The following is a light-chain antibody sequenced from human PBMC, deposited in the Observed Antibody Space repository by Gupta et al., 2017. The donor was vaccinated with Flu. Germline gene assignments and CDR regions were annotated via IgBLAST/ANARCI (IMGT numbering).Light chain of an antibody. CDR2: SAS. J-gene: IGKJ1*01. CDR3: QQTYSNPWM. CDR1: QTITTY. Sequence: DIQMAQSPSSLSASVGDRITITCRASQTITTYLNWYQQKLGKAPKLLIVSASNLQNGVPSRLSGSGSGTDFSLTISSRQPEDFATYDGQQTYSNPWMLVKGTEVQ. V-gene: IGKV1-39*01.